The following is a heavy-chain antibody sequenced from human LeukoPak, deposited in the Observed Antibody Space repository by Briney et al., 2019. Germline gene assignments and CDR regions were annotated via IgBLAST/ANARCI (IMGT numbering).Heavy chain of an antibody. CDR1: GYTFTDYY. J-gene: IGHJ4*02. D-gene: IGHD4-11*01. CDR2: INPNSGET. V-gene: IGHV1-2*02. CDR3: ATDRDYSNTERGFDY. Sequence: ASVKVTCKTSGYTFTDYYILWVRQAPGQGLEWMGWINPNSGETNSAQNFQGRVTMTGDTAIRTAYMALSRLTSDDTAVYYCATDRDYSNTERGFDYWGQGTLVTVSS.